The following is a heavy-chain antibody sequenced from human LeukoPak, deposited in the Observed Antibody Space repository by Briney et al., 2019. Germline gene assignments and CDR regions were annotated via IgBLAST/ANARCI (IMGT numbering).Heavy chain of an antibody. V-gene: IGHV4-61*02. J-gene: IGHJ4*02. D-gene: IGHD3-10*01. CDR2: IYTSGST. CDR1: GGSISSGSYY. Sequence: SETLSLTCTVSGGSISSGSYYWSWIRQPAGKGLEWIGRIYTSGSTNYNPSLKSRVTMSVDTSKNQFSLKLSSVTAADTAVYYCARDQYYYSSGSRLFDYWGQGTLVTVSS. CDR3: ARDQYYYSSGSRLFDY.